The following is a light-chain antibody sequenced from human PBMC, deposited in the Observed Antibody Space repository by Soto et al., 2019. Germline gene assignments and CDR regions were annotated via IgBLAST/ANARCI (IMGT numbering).Light chain of an antibody. V-gene: IGKV3-20*01. CDR2: GAS. CDR3: QQYGSSPLT. CDR1: QSVSSSY. J-gene: IGKJ4*01. Sequence: EIVLTQSPVTLSLAPLERAALSCRAGQSVSSSYLAWYQQKPGQAPRLLIYGASSRATGIPDRFSGSGSGTDFTLTISRLEPEDFAVYYCQQYGSSPLTFGGGTKVDI.